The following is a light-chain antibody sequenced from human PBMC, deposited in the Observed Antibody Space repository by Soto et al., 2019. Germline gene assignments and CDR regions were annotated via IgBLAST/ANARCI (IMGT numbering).Light chain of an antibody. J-gene: IGKJ5*01. Sequence: EIVLTQSPATLSLSPWERATLSCRASQSVSSSYIAWYQQKPGQAPRLLIYGPSSRATGIPDRFSGSGSGTDFTLTISRLEPEDFAVYYCQQFGSSPPRITFGQGTRLEIK. V-gene: IGKV3-20*01. CDR2: GPS. CDR1: QSVSSSY. CDR3: QQFGSSPPRIT.